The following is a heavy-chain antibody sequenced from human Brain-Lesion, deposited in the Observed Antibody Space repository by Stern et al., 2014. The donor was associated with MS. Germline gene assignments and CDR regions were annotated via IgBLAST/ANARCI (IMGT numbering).Heavy chain of an antibody. D-gene: IGHD5-18*01. J-gene: IGHJ4*02. Sequence: QVQLVQSGPGLVKPSQTLSLTCSVSGGSISSGSYYWNWIRQPAGKGLEWIGRIYASGSTNYSPSRKSRVFISGDTSKNQFSLKLSSVTAADAAMYYCVRETGGYTYGDTDFFDFWGQGTLVTVSS. CDR1: GGSISSGSYY. V-gene: IGHV4-61*02. CDR3: VRETGGYTYGDTDFFDF. CDR2: IYASGST.